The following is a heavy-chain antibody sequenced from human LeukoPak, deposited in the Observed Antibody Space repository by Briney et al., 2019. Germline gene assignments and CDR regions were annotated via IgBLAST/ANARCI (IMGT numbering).Heavy chain of an antibody. J-gene: IGHJ4*02. Sequence: GGSLRLSCAASGFTFSSYAMSWVRQAPGKGLEWVSAISGSGGSTYYADSVKGRFTISRDNSKNTLYLQMNSLRAEDTAVYYCAKDWWPGYDSSGYYGGYFDYWGQGTLVTVSS. D-gene: IGHD3-22*01. CDR2: ISGSGGST. CDR1: GFTFSSYA. V-gene: IGHV3-23*01. CDR3: AKDWWPGYDSSGYYGGYFDY.